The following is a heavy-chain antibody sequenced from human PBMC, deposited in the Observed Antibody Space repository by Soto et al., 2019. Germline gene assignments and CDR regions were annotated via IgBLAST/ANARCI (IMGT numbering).Heavy chain of an antibody. CDR2: IHPSCQPI. CDR3: ARRGRR. V-gene: IGHV3-48*03. CDR1: GFTFSSSE. D-gene: IGHD2-15*01. J-gene: IGHJ3*01. Sequence: EVQLVESGGGLVQPGGSLRLSCAVSGFTFSSSEMYWVRQAPGKGLEWISYIHPSCQPIFYADSVKGRFTISIDNANNSLFLQMSILRAEEAAVDYCARRGRRWGQGTRVTVSS.